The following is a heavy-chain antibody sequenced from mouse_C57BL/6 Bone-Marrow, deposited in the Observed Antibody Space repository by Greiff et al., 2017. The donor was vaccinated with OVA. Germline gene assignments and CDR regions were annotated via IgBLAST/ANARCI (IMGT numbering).Heavy chain of an antibody. CDR2: SRNKANDYTT. CDR3: AREDYYWYFDV. V-gene: IGHV7-1*01. Sequence: DVKLVESGGGLVQSGRSLRLSCATSGFTFSDFYMEWVRQAPGKGLEWIAASRNKANDYTTEYSASVKGRFIVSRDTSQSILYLQMNALRAEDSAIYYCAREDYYWYFDVWGTGTTVTVSS. D-gene: IGHD2-4*01. CDR1: GFTFSDFY. J-gene: IGHJ1*03.